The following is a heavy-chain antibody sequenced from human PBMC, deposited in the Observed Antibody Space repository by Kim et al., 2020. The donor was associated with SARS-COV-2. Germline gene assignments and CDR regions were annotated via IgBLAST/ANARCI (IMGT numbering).Heavy chain of an antibody. D-gene: IGHD1-26*01. Sequence: SETLSLTCAVYGGSFSGYYWSWIRQPPGKGLEWIGEINHSGSTNYNPSLKSRVTISVDTSKNQFSLKLSSVTAADTAVYYCARTDSGSYYQGVFDIWGQG. J-gene: IGHJ3*02. V-gene: IGHV4-34*01. CDR3: ARTDSGSYYQGVFDI. CDR2: INHSGST. CDR1: GGSFSGYY.